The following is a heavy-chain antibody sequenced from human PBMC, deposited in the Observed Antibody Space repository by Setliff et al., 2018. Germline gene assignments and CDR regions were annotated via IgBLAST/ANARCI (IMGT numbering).Heavy chain of an antibody. CDR2: INRRGST. V-gene: IGHV4-61*09. CDR3: ARASSGWYSAYYYYMDV. J-gene: IGHJ6*03. Sequence: SETLSLTCTVSGGSVNSGYDNWNWLRQPAGKGLEWIGHINRRGSTNFTPSLKSRVTISLDTSKNQFSLDLTSVTAADTAVYYCARASSGWYSAYYYYMDVWGKGTTVTVSS. CDR1: GGSVNSGYDN. D-gene: IGHD6-19*01.